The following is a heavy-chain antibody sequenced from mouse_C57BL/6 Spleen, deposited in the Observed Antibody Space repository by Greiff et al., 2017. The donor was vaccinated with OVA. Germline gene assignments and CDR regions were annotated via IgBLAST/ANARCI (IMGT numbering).Heavy chain of an antibody. CDR2: SRNKTHDYTT. V-gene: IGHV7-1*01. J-gene: IGHJ1*01. CDR1: GFTFSDFY. CDR3: ARERYYGNFDV. D-gene: IGHD1-1*01. Sequence: EVTLMESGGGLVQSGRSLRLSCATSGFTFSDFYMEWVRPAPGKGLAWVAASRNKTHDYTTDYSASVKGRFIVSRDTSQSILYLQMNALRAEETAIYYCARERYYGNFDVWGPGTTVTVSS.